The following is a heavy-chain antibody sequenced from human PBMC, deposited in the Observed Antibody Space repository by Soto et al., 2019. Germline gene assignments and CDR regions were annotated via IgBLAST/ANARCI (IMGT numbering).Heavy chain of an antibody. V-gene: IGHV3-48*03. Sequence: EVQLVESGGGLVQPGGSLRLSCAASGFTFSSYEMNWVRQAPGKGLEWVSYISSSGSTIYYADSVKGRFTISRDNAKNSMYLQMNSLRAEDTSVYYCARKAGTGAFDILGQGTMVTDSS. CDR2: ISSSGSTI. J-gene: IGHJ3*02. D-gene: IGHD3-10*01. CDR3: ARKAGTGAFDI. CDR1: GFTFSSYE.